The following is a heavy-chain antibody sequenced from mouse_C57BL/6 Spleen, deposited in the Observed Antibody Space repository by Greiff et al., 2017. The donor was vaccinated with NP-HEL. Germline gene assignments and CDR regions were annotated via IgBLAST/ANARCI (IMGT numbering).Heavy chain of an antibody. CDR2: ISGGGGNT. J-gene: IGHJ1*03. D-gene: IGHD1-1*01. CDR1: GFTFSSYT. CDR3: ARLLLRQWYFDV. V-gene: IGHV5-9*01. Sequence: EVKLMESGGGLVKPGGSLKLSCAASGFTFSSYTMSWVRQTPEKRLEWVATISGGGGNTYYPDSVKGRFTISRDNAKNTLYLQMSSLRSEDTALYYCARLLLRQWYFDVWGTGTTVTVSS.